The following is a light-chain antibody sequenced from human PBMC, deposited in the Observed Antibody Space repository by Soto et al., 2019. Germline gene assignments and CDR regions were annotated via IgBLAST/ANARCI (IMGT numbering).Light chain of an antibody. CDR1: QSISNW. J-gene: IGKJ4*02. V-gene: IGKV1-5*01. CDR2: HAS. CDR3: QQFHSWLLT. Sequence: DSQMPQSPSTLPASVGDRVTITCRASQSISNWLAWYQQKPGTAPKVLIYHASNLQSGVPSRFSGSGSGTEFTLTISSLQSEDLAVYYCQQFHSWLLTCGGGTKVDIK.